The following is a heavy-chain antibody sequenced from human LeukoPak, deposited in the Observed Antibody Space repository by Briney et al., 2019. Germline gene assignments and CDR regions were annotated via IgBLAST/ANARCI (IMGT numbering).Heavy chain of an antibody. CDR2: IYHSGST. J-gene: IGHJ4*02. CDR3: ARDTVAGSDFDY. D-gene: IGHD6-19*01. Sequence: SETLSLTCAVSGYSISSGYYWGWIRQPPGKGLEWIGSIYHSGSTYYNPSLKSRVTISVDTSKNQFSLKLSSVTAADTAVYYFARDTVAGSDFDYWGQGTLVAVRS. V-gene: IGHV4-38-2*02. CDR1: GYSISSGYY.